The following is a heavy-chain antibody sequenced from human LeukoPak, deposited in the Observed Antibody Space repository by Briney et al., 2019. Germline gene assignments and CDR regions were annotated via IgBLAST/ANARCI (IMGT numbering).Heavy chain of an antibody. Sequence: KPSETLSLTCTVSGGSISSYYWSWIRQPPGKGLEWIGYIYTSGSTNYNPSLKSRVTISVDTSKNQFSLKLSSVTAADTAVYYCAAVPEIRYCSSTSCYIFRYFQHWGQGTLVTVSS. CDR1: GGSISSYY. D-gene: IGHD2-2*02. CDR2: IYTSGST. J-gene: IGHJ1*01. CDR3: AAVPEIRYCSSTSCYIFRYFQH. V-gene: IGHV4-4*09.